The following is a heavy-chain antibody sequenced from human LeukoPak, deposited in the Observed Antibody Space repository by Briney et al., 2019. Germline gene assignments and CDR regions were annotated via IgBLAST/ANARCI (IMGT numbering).Heavy chain of an antibody. D-gene: IGHD2-2*02. CDR1: GFTFSSCA. CDR3: AIRAAAIRFDP. CDR2: ISGSGGST. J-gene: IGHJ5*02. V-gene: IGHV3-23*01. Sequence: GGSLRLSCAASGFTFSSCAMSWVRQAPGKGLEWVSVISGSGGSTYYADSVRGRFTISRDNSKNTLFLQMNSLRAEDTAVYYCAIRAAAIRFDPWGQGTLVTVSS.